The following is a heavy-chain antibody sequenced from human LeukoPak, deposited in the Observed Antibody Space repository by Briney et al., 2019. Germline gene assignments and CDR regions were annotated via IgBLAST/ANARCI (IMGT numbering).Heavy chain of an antibody. V-gene: IGHV3-7*03. Sequence: PGGSLRLSCGGSGFTFSHYWMSWVRQAPGKGLEWVANIKQDGSEEYYLDSVKGRFTISRDNSKNTLYLQMNSLRAEDTAIYYCAKGTVLMVCYYWGQGTLVTVSS. CDR1: GFTFSHYW. CDR3: AKGTVLMVCYY. J-gene: IGHJ4*02. D-gene: IGHD2-8*01. CDR2: IKQDGSEE.